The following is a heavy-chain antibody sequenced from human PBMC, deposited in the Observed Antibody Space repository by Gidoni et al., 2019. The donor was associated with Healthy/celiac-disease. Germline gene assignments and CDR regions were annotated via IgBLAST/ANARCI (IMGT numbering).Heavy chain of an antibody. J-gene: IGHJ6*02. D-gene: IGHD4-4*01. Sequence: EVQLVESGGGLVQPGGCLRLSCAASGFTVSSNYMSWVRQAPGKGLAWVSVIYSGGSTYYADSVKGRFTISRDNSKNTLYLQMNSLRAEDTAVYYCARDLDSSYYYYGMDVWGQGTTVTVSS. V-gene: IGHV3-66*02. CDR3: ARDLDSSYYYYGMDV. CDR2: IYSGGST. CDR1: GFTVSSNY.